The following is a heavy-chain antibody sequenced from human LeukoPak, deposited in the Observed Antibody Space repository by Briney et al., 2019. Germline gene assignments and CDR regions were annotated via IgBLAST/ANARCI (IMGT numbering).Heavy chain of an antibody. CDR2: IYYSGST. J-gene: IGHJ5*02. D-gene: IGHD3-3*01. CDR1: GGSISSSSYY. V-gene: IGHV4-39*01. CDR3: ARGEFGVVILCNWFDP. Sequence: SETLSLTCTVSGGSISSSSYYWGWIRQPPGKGLEWIGSIYYSGSTYYNPSLKGRVTIFVDTSKNQFSLKLSSVTAADTAVYYCARGEFGVVILCNWFDPWGQGTLVTVSS.